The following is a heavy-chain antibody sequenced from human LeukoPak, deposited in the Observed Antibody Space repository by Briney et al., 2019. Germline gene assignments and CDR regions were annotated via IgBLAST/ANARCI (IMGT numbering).Heavy chain of an antibody. Sequence: GAPLQISCQGSGSSLTNYWIGWGRQLPGGGLEWMGISYPDNSDTRNSPSFQGQATTSADKSNTPPFLNCTTLKAPHPAIYSCARHRDGYNPLDYWGQGTLVTVSS. J-gene: IGHJ4*02. V-gene: IGHV5-51*01. CDR2: SYPDNSDT. D-gene: IGHD5-24*01. CDR1: GSSLTNYW. CDR3: ARHRDGYNPLDY.